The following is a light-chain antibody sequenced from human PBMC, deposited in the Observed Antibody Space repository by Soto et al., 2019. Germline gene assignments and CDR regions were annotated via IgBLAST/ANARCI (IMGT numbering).Light chain of an antibody. Sequence: QSVLTQPPSASGSPGQSVTISCTGTSSDVGGYNYVSWYQQHPGKAPKLMFYEVSKRPSGVPDRFSGSKSGNTASLTVSGLQAEDEADYYCSSDAGSNNLVFGGGTQLTVL. CDR2: EVS. V-gene: IGLV2-8*01. J-gene: IGLJ2*01. CDR1: SSDVGGYNY. CDR3: SSDAGSNNLV.